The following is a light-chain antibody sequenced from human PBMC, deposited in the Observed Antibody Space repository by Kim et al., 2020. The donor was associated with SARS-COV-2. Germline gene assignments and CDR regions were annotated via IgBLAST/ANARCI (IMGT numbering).Light chain of an antibody. V-gene: IGKV1-5*03. J-gene: IGKJ1*01. Sequence: GNRVTITCRASQSVASWLAWYQQKPGKAPKLLIYQASKLASGVPSRFSGSGSGTDFTLTISNLQPDDSAIYYCKQYETYWTFGPGTKVDIK. CDR3: KQYETYWT. CDR1: QSVASW. CDR2: QAS.